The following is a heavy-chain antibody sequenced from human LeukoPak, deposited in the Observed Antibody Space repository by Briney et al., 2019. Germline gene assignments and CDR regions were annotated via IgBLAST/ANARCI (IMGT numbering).Heavy chain of an antibody. J-gene: IGHJ4*02. CDR1: GLTFRSYW. V-gene: IGHV3-7*01. Sequence: PGGSLRLSCAASGLTFRSYWMSWVRQAPGKGLEWVANIKQDGSEKYYVDSVKGRFTFSRDNAKSSLYLQMDSLRVEDTAVYYCARGYSSDYWGQGTLVTVSS. CDR3: ARGYSSDY. CDR2: IKQDGSEK. D-gene: IGHD5-18*01.